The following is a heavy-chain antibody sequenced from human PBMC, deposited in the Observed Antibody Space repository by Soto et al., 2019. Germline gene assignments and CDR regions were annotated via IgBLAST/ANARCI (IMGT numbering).Heavy chain of an antibody. D-gene: IGHD5-18*01. V-gene: IGHV4-34*01. Sequence: QVQLQQWGAGLLKPSETLSLTCAVYNGSLSTHYWSWIRKSPVKGLEWVGEINHRGSTNYNPSLKMRVSISIDMSQNQLSLKLSSVTAADTAVYYCARGRSYGFNSWGQGTQVTVSS. J-gene: IGHJ4*02. CDR3: ARGRSYGFNS. CDR2: INHRGST. CDR1: NGSLSTHY.